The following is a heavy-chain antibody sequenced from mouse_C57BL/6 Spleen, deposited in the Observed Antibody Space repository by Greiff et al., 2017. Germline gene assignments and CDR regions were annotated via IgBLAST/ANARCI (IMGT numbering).Heavy chain of an antibody. J-gene: IGHJ2*01. CDR1: GYTFTSYW. D-gene: IGHD4-1*01. CDR3: ARSELSFDY. CDR2: IYPGSGST. V-gene: IGHV1-55*01. Sequence: QVQLQQPGAELVKPGASVKMSCKASGYTFTSYWITWVKQRPGQGLEWIGDIYPGSGSTNYNEKFQGKATITADTSSNTAYLQLSSLTSEDTAIYYCARSELSFDYWGQGTTLTVSS.